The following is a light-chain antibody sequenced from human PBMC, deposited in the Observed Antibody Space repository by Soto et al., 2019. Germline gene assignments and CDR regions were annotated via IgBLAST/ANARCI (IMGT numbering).Light chain of an antibody. CDR2: GAS. J-gene: IGKJ4*01. V-gene: IGKV3-20*01. Sequence: EIVLTQSPGTLSLSPGERATLSCRASQSVSSHLAWYQQRPGQAPRLLIYGASSRATGIPDRFSGSGSGTDFTLTISRLGPEDFALYYCQQYGNSPPLTFGGGTKVEIK. CDR3: QQYGNSPPLT. CDR1: QSVSSH.